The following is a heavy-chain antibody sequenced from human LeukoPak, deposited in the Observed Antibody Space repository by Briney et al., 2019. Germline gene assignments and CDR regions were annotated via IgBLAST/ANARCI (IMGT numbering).Heavy chain of an antibody. CDR2: MNPNSGNT. Sequence: GASVKVSCKASGYTFTSYDINWVRQATGQGLEWMGWMNPNSGNTGYAQKLQGRVTMTRNTSISTAYMELSSLRSEDTAVYYCARALPGYCSSTSCSNWFDPWGQGTLVTVSS. J-gene: IGHJ5*02. V-gene: IGHV1-8*01. CDR1: GYTFTSYD. D-gene: IGHD2-2*01. CDR3: ARALPGYCSSTSCSNWFDP.